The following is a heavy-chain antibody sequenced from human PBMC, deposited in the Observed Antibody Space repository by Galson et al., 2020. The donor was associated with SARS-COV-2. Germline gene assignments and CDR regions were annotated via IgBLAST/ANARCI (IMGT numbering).Heavy chain of an antibody. CDR1: GGSISSYY. D-gene: IGHD5-12*01. V-gene: IGHV4-59*01. J-gene: IGHJ5*02. CDR2: IYYSGST. Sequence: ETLSLTCTVSGGSISSYYWSWIRQPPGKGLEWIGYIYYSGSTNYNPSLKSRVTISVDTSKNQFSLKLSSVTAADTAVYYCARVRGYSGYDEVDPWGQGTLVTVSS. CDR3: ARVRGYSGYDEVDP.